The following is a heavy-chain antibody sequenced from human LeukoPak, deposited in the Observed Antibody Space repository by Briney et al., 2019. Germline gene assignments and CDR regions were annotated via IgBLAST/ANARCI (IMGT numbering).Heavy chain of an antibody. CDR3: ARDGTGSGFDY. J-gene: IGHJ4*02. Sequence: GGSLRLSCAASGFIFSSHVMSWVRQAPGKGLEWVSAISGSGDITSYADSVKGRFTISRDNSKNTLYLQMNSLRAEDTAVYYCARDGTGSGFDYWGQGTLVTVSS. CDR2: ISGSGDIT. V-gene: IGHV3-23*01. CDR1: GFIFSSHV. D-gene: IGHD1-7*01.